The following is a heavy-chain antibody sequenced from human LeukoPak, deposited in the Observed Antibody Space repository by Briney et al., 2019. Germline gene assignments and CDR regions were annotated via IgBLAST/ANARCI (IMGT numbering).Heavy chain of an antibody. J-gene: IGHJ4*02. Sequence: ASVRVSCKASGYTFTSYGISWVRQAPGQGLEWMGWISVYTGKTYHAQKFQARVTMTTDTSTTTAYMELRSLRSDDTAVYYCAKDRGWQYADYETVAVEHWGQGTLVTVSS. CDR3: AKDRGWQYADYETVAVEH. CDR1: GYTFTSYG. V-gene: IGHV1-18*01. CDR2: ISVYTGKT. D-gene: IGHD4-17*01.